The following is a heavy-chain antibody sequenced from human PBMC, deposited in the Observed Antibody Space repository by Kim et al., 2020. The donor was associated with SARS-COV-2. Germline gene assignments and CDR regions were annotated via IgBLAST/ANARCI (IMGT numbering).Heavy chain of an antibody. Sequence: GGSLRLSCAASGFTFSSYAMHWVRQAPGKGLEWVAVISYDGSNKYYADSVKGRFTISRDNSKNTLYLQMNSLRAEDTAVYYCARAGSSSWFQKPYFDYWGQGTLVTVAS. V-gene: IGHV3-30*04. CDR2: ISYDGSNK. CDR1: GFTFSSYA. CDR3: ARAGSSSWFQKPYFDY. D-gene: IGHD6-13*01. J-gene: IGHJ4*02.